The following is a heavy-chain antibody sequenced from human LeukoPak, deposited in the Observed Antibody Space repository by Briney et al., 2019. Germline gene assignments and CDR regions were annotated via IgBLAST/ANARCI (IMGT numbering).Heavy chain of an antibody. V-gene: IGHV3-23*01. J-gene: IGHJ4*02. D-gene: IGHD6-19*01. CDR2: IKNNAATT. CDR1: GITFSSYA. CDR3: AKSYHASGCLIDY. Sequence: GGSLRLSCEASGITFSSYAMTWVRQAPGRGPEGVASIKNNAATTDYADSVKGRFTISRDNSKNTLYLQMNSLRAEDTAVYYCAKSYHASGCLIDYWGQGTLVTVSS.